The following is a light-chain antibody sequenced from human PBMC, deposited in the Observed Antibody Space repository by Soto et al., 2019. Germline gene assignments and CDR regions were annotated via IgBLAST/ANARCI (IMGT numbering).Light chain of an antibody. Sequence: DIQMTQSPSTLAASVGDTVTITCRASQSISNWLAWYQQKPGKAPKFLIYEASILERGVPSRFSGSESGTQFTLTIGSLQPDDFAPDYWQRYNVYSVTFGGGTQVEMK. CDR2: EAS. J-gene: IGKJ4*01. CDR1: QSISNW. CDR3: QRYNVYSVT. V-gene: IGKV1-5*03.